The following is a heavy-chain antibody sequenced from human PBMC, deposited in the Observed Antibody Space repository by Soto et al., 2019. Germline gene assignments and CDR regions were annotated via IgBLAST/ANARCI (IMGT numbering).Heavy chain of an antibody. V-gene: IGHV2-5*02. CDR3: AHMFGTVSHLGY. CDR1: GFSLTTSRVG. D-gene: IGHD3-10*02. CDR2: IYWDDDK. J-gene: IGHJ4*02. Sequence: QITLKESGPTLVKPTQTLTLTSTFSGFSLTTSRVGVGWIRQPPGKALEWLALIYWDDDKRYSPSLRSRLTITKATSKTQVVLTMTNMDPVDTATYYCAHMFGTVSHLGYWGQGTLVTVSS.